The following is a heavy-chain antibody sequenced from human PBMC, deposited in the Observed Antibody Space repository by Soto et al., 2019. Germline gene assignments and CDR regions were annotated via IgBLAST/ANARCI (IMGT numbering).Heavy chain of an antibody. CDR1: GFTFSSYG. D-gene: IGHD3-22*01. J-gene: IGHJ3*02. Sequence: QVQLVESGGGVVQPGRSLRLSCAASGFTFSSYGMHWVRQAPGKGLEWVAVIWYDGSNKYYADSVKGRFTISRDNSKNTLYLQMNSLRAEDTAVYYCARDYYYDSSGYYDERGAFDIWGQGTMVTVSS. V-gene: IGHV3-33*01. CDR2: IWYDGSNK. CDR3: ARDYYYDSSGYYDERGAFDI.